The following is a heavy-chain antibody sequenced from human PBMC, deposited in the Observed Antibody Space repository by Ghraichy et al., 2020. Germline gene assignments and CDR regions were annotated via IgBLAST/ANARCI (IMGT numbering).Heavy chain of an antibody. V-gene: IGHV3-21*01. CDR3: ARASSPETVYYDSSGFHW. CDR2: IRSSSSYI. J-gene: IGHJ4*02. CDR1: GFTFSSYS. Sequence: GGSLRLSCAASGFTFSSYSMNWVRQAPGKGLEWVSSIRSSSSYIYYADSVKGRFTVSRDNAKNSLYLQMNSLRAEDTAVYYCARASSPETVYYDSSGFHWWGQGTLVTVSS. D-gene: IGHD3-22*01.